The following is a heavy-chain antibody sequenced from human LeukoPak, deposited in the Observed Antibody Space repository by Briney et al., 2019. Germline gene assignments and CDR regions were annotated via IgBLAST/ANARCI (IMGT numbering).Heavy chain of an antibody. V-gene: IGHV3-30*02. Sequence: PGGSLRLSCAASGFTFSSYGMHWVRQAPGKGLEWVAFIRYDGSNKYYADSVKGRFTISRDNSKNTLYLQMNSLRSDDTAVYYCARDPFGVADEVEAFDIWGQGTMVTVSS. D-gene: IGHD3-3*01. CDR3: ARDPFGVADEVEAFDI. CDR1: GFTFSSYG. J-gene: IGHJ3*02. CDR2: IRYDGSNK.